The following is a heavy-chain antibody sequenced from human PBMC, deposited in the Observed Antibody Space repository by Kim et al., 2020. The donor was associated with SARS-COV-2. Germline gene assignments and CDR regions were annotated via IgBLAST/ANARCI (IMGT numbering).Heavy chain of an antibody. V-gene: IGHV1-18*01. Sequence: ASVKVSCKASGYTFTSYGISWVRQAPGQGLEWMGWISAYNGNTNYAQKLQGRVTMTTDTSTSTAYMELRSLRSDDTAVYYCARDDDPTITMIVDPGYYGMDVWGQGTTVTVSS. D-gene: IGHD3-22*01. J-gene: IGHJ6*02. CDR3: ARDDDPTITMIVDPGYYGMDV. CDR2: ISAYNGNT. CDR1: GYTFTSYG.